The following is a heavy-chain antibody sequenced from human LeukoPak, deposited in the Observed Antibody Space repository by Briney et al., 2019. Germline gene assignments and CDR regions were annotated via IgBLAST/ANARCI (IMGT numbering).Heavy chain of an antibody. CDR3: ARGVTTADY. Sequence: GGSLRLSCAASGFIFNNYAMSWVRQAPGKGLEWVAVIWYDGSNKYYADSVKGRFIISRDNSKNTLYLQMNSLRAEGTAVYYCARGVTTADYWGQGTLVTVSS. V-gene: IGHV3-33*01. J-gene: IGHJ4*02. D-gene: IGHD4-11*01. CDR1: GFIFNNYA. CDR2: IWYDGSNK.